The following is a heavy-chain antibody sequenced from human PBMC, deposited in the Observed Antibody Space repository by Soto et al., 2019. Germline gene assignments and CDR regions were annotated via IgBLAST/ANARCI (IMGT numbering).Heavy chain of an antibody. CDR2: IGSGGMGL. Sequence: EVQLFESGGGLVHPGGSLSLSCATSGFTFGPSPLNWVRQAPGRGLGWASGIGSGGMGLFYGDSVKGRFPISRDNSKNTLYLQMSSLRAEDTAQYYCARGVVTPRGGGHYYFDNWGQGTLVAVSS. D-gene: IGHD3-3*01. CDR1: GFTFGPSP. V-gene: IGHV3-23*01. CDR3: ARGVVTPRGGGHYYFDN. J-gene: IGHJ4*02.